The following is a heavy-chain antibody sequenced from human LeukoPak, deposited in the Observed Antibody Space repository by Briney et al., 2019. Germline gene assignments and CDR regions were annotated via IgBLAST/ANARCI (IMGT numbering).Heavy chain of an antibody. CDR1: GGSLNGHY. CDR3: ASSEGSV. CDR2: GSDIGGT. Sequence: PSETLSLTCAVYGGSLNGHYWSWIRQSPGKGLEWIGEGSDIGGTKFNPSLKSRVSISVDTSKNQFSLKLSSVTAADTAVYYCASSEGSVWGQGTMVTVSS. V-gene: IGHV4-34*01. J-gene: IGHJ3*01.